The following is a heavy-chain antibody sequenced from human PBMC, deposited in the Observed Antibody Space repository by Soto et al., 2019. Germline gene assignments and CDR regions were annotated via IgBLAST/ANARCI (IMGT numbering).Heavy chain of an antibody. CDR1: GGSISSGDYY. Sequence: SETLSLTCTVSGGSISSGDYYWSWIRQPPGKGPEWIGYIYYSGSTYYNPSLKSRVTISVDTSKNQFSLKLSSVTAADTAVYYCAREVITIFGVVINGIHDAFDIWGQGTMVTVSS. D-gene: IGHD3-3*01. V-gene: IGHV4-30-4*01. J-gene: IGHJ3*02. CDR3: AREVITIFGVVINGIHDAFDI. CDR2: IYYSGST.